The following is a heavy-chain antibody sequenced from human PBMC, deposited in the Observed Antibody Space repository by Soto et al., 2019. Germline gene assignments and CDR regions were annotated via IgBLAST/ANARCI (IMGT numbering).Heavy chain of an antibody. V-gene: IGHV3-30*18. Sequence: VQLVESGGGVVQPGRSLRLYCAASGFTFSDYAMHWVRQAPGKGLEWVAVVSHDGRNTHYADSVKGRFTISRDSSKNTVSLEMTSLRAEDTAVYYCAKGGRQWLFTSDFNYWGQGALVTVSS. CDR2: VSHDGRNT. CDR1: GFTFSDYA. CDR3: AKGGRQWLFTSDFNY. D-gene: IGHD6-19*01. J-gene: IGHJ4*02.